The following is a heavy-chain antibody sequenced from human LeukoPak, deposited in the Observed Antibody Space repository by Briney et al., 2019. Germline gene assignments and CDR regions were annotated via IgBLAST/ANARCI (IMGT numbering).Heavy chain of an antibody. Sequence: PGGSLRLSCAASGFTFSSYAMSWVRQAPGKGLEWVSAISGSGGSTYYADSVKGRFTISRDNSKNTLYLQMNSLRAEDTAVYYCAKAKTGFWSGYPWDYWGQGTLVTVSS. J-gene: IGHJ4*02. D-gene: IGHD3-3*01. CDR1: GFTFSSYA. V-gene: IGHV3-23*01. CDR2: ISGSGGST. CDR3: AKAKTGFWSGYPWDY.